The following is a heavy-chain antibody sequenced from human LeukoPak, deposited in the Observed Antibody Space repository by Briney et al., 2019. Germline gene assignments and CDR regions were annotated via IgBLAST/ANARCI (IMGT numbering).Heavy chain of an antibody. CDR1: GFTFSGSA. D-gene: IGHD2-15*01. CDR2: ITSSGGST. J-gene: IGHJ5*02. Sequence: GGSLKLSCAASGFTFSGSAIHWVRQASGKGLEWVSTITSSGGSTYYADSVKGRFTISRDNSKNTLYLQMNSLRADDTAVYYCAIPRGVVAAPYNWFDPWGQGTLVTVSS. CDR3: AIPRGVVAAPYNWFDP. V-gene: IGHV3-23*01.